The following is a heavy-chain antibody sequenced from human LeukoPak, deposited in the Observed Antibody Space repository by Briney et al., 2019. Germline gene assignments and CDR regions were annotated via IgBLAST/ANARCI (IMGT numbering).Heavy chain of an antibody. CDR3: ARERYSSGCPAY. J-gene: IGHJ4*02. V-gene: IGHV4-39*02. CDR1: GGSISSSSYY. CDR2: IYYSGST. Sequence: PSDTLSLTCTVSGGSISSSSYYWGWIRQPPGKGLEWIGSIYYSGSTYYNPSLKSRVTISVDTSKNQFSLKLSSVTAADTAVYYCARERYSSGCPAYLGQGTLVTVSS. D-gene: IGHD6-19*01.